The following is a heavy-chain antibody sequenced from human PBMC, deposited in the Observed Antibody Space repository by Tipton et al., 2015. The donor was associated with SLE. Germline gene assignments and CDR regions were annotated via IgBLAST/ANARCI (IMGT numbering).Heavy chain of an antibody. V-gene: IGHV1-46*01. Sequence: QLVQSGAEVKKPGASVKVSCKTSGYTFTSYYIHWVRQAPGQGLEWMGIINPSGGSTSYAQKFQGRVTMTRDTSTSTVYMELSSLRSEDTAVYYCASSRSLYSNNWSPPDYWGQGTLVTVSS. D-gene: IGHD6-13*01. J-gene: IGHJ4*02. CDR3: ASSRSLYSNNWSPPDY. CDR1: GYTFTSYY. CDR2: INPSGGST.